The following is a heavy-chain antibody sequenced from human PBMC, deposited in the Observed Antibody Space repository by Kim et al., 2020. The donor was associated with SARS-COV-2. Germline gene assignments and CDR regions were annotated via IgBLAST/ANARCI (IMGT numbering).Heavy chain of an antibody. V-gene: IGHV3-33*01. J-gene: IGHJ6*02. CDR2: IWYDGSNK. CDR3: ARGDCSSTSCYVYYYGMDV. CDR1: GFTFSSYG. Sequence: GGSLRLSCAASGFTFSSYGMHWVRQAPGKGLEWVAVIWYDGSNKYYADSVKGRFTISRDNSKNTLYLQMNSLRAEDTAVYYCARGDCSSTSCYVYYYGMDVWGQGTTVTVSS. D-gene: IGHD2-2*01.